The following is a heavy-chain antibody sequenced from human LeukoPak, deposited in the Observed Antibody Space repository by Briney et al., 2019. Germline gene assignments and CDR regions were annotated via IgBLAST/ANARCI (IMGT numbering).Heavy chain of an antibody. D-gene: IGHD5-18*01. V-gene: IGHV4-59*01. J-gene: IGHJ4*02. CDR1: GGSISSYY. CDR2: IYYSGST. CDR3: ARISGYSYSHYFDY. Sequence: SETLSLTCTVSGGSISSYYWSWIRQPPGKGLEWIGYIYYSGSTNYNPSLKSRVTISVETSKNQFSLKLSSVTAADTAVYYCARISGYSYSHYFDYWGQGTLVTVSS.